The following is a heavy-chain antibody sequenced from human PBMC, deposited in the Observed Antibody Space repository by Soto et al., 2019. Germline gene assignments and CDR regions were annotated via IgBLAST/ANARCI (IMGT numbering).Heavy chain of an antibody. D-gene: IGHD2-15*01. Sequence: PGGSLRLSCAASGFTFSSYAMSWVRQAPGKGLEWVSAISGSGGSTYYADSVKGRFTISRDNSKNTLYLQMNSLRAEDTAVYYCAKVIPVVVVAATLIEIRVWLPGMDVWGQGTTVTVSS. CDR3: AKVIPVVVVAATLIEIRVWLPGMDV. J-gene: IGHJ6*02. V-gene: IGHV3-23*01. CDR1: GFTFSSYA. CDR2: ISGSGGST.